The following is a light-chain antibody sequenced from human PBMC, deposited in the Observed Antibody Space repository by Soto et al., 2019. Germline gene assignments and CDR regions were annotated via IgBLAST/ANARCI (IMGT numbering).Light chain of an antibody. Sequence: DIQMTQSPSSLSASVGDRVTITCRASQSISSYLNWYQQKPGKAPKLLIYATSSLQSGVPSRFSGSGSGTDFTLTISSLQPEDFATYYCQQSYSTPLTFGPGTKLDSK. V-gene: IGKV1-39*01. CDR1: QSISSY. J-gene: IGKJ3*01. CDR3: QQSYSTPLT. CDR2: ATS.